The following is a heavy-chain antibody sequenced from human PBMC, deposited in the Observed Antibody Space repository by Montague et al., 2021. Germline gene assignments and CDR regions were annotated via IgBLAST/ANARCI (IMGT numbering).Heavy chain of an antibody. CDR1: GFTFSSYW. V-gene: IGHV3-74*01. D-gene: IGHD3-10*01. CDR3: TFYKFRETPRGFDY. Sequence: SLRLSCAASGFTFSSYWMHWVRQAPGKGLVWVSRISTDGSSTTYADSVKGRFTTSRDNAKNMLYLHMNSLRAEDTAVYYCTFYKFRETPRGFDYWGQGTLVTVS. CDR2: ISTDGSST. J-gene: IGHJ4*02.